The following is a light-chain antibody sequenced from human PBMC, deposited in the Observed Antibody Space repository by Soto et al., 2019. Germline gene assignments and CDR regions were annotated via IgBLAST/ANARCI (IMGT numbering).Light chain of an antibody. CDR1: SSDVGGYNY. CDR2: EVS. V-gene: IGLV2-14*01. Sequence: QSALTQPASVSGSPGQWITISCTGTSSDVGGYNYVSWYQQHPGKAPKLMIYEVSNRPSGVSNRFSGSKSGNTASLTISGLQAEDEADYYCSSYTGSSTYVVFGGGTKLTVL. CDR3: SSYTGSSTYVV. J-gene: IGLJ2*01.